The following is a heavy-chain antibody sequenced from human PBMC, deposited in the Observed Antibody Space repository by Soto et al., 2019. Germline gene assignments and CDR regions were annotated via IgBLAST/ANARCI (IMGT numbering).Heavy chain of an antibody. CDR3: ARGLAGATAPMGFGDLIDGVNWFDP. Sequence: SETLSLTCAVYGGSFSGYYWSWIRQPPGKGLEWIGEINHSGSTNYNPSLKSRVTISVDTSKNQFSLKLSSVTAADTAVYYCARGLAGATAPMGFGDLIDGVNWFDPWGQGTLVTVSS. CDR1: GGSFSGYY. J-gene: IGHJ5*02. CDR2: INHSGST. D-gene: IGHD6-19*01. V-gene: IGHV4-34*01.